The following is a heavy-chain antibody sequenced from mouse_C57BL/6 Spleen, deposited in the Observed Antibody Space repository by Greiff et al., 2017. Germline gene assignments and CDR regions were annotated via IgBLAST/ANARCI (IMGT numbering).Heavy chain of an antibody. CDR2: IRYSGST. J-gene: IGHJ3*01. Sequence: EVKLLESGPGMVKPSQSLSLTCTVTGYSITSGYDWHWIRHFPGNKLEWMGYIRYSGSTNYNPSLKSRITITHDTSKNHFFLKLNSVTTEDTATYYCARDDGYRLAYWGQGTLVTVSA. CDR3: ARDDGYRLAY. CDR1: GYSITSGYD. D-gene: IGHD2-3*01. V-gene: IGHV3-1*01.